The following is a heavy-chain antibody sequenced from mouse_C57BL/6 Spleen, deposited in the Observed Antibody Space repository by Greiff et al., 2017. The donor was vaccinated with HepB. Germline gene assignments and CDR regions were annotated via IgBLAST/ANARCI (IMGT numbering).Heavy chain of an antibody. CDR1: GFTFSDYG. CDR3: ASADYAMDY. D-gene: IGHD6-1*01. V-gene: IGHV5-17*01. Sequence: EVQVVESGGGLVKPGGSLKLSCEASGFTFSDYGMHWVRQAPEQGLEWVAYISSGSSTIYYADTVKGRFTISRDNTKTTLFLQMNSLRSEDTSLYSCASADYAMDYWGQGTSVTVSS. CDR2: ISSGSSTI. J-gene: IGHJ4*01.